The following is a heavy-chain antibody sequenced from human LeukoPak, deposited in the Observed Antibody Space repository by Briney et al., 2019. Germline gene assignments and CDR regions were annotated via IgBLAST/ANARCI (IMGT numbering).Heavy chain of an antibody. CDR1: GGSISTYY. V-gene: IGHV4-4*07. J-gene: IGHJ4*02. D-gene: IGHD2/OR15-2a*01. Sequence: SETLSLTCTVSGGSISTYYWGWMRQPPGKGLEWIGRIYTSGSTNYNPSLKSRVTISVDNSKNQFSLELSSVTAADTAVYYCARSPAQYFFDYWGQGTLVAVSS. CDR3: ARSPAQYFFDY. CDR2: IYTSGST.